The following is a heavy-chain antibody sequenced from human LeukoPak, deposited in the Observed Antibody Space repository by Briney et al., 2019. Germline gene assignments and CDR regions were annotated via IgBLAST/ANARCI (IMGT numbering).Heavy chain of an antibody. J-gene: IGHJ4*02. CDR3: AVVHYYDSSAPRAFYY. CDR1: GYTFTSYG. V-gene: IGHV1-18*01. Sequence: ASVNVSCKASGYTFTSYGISWVRQAPGQGLEWMGWISAYNGNTNYAQKLQGRVTMTTDTSTSTAYMELRSLRSDDTAVYYCAVVHYYDSSAPRAFYYWGQGTLVTVSS. D-gene: IGHD3-22*01. CDR2: ISAYNGNT.